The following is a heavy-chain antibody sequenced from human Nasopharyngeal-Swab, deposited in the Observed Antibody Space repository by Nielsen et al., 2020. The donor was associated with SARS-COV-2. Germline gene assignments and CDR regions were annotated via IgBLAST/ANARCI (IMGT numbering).Heavy chain of an antibody. CDR3: ARFVPSSAFDI. V-gene: IGHV2-70*11. Sequence: SGPTLVIPTQTLTLTCTFSGFSLSTRGMCVSWIRQPPGNSLECLSRIDWDDDTYYSTSLKTRLTISKDTSKTQVVLTMTNMDPVDTATYYCARFVPSSAFDIWGQGTMVTVSS. CDR2: IDWDDDT. J-gene: IGHJ3*02. CDR1: GFSLSTRGMC. D-gene: IGHD2-15*01.